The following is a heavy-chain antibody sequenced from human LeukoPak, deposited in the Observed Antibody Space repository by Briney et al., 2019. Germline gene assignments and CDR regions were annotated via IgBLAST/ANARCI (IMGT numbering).Heavy chain of an antibody. Sequence: AGGSLRLSCAASGFTFSSYAMSWVRQAPGKGLEWVSAISGSGGSTYYADSVKGRFTISRDNSKNTLYLQMNSLRAEDTAVYYCAKAGRGYSYGYIYYYYYGMDVWGQGTTVTVSS. V-gene: IGHV3-23*01. J-gene: IGHJ6*02. CDR3: AKAGRGYSYGYIYYYYYGMDV. CDR2: ISGSGGST. D-gene: IGHD5-18*01. CDR1: GFTFSSYA.